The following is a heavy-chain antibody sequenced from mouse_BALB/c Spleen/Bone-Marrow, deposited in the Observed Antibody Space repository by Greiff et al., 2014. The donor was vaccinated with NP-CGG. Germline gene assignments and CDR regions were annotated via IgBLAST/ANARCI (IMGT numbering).Heavy chain of an antibody. D-gene: IGHD2-4*01. CDR1: GFTFSSFG. CDR2: ISNGSSPI. Sequence: DLHLVESGGGLVQPGGSRKLSCAASGFTFSSFGMHWVRQAPEKGLEWVAYISNGSSPIYYADTVKGRFTISRDNPKNTLFLQMTSLRSEDTAMYYCARKGAMITHYYAMDYWGQGTSVTVSS. V-gene: IGHV5-17*02. CDR3: ARKGAMITHYYAMDY. J-gene: IGHJ4*01.